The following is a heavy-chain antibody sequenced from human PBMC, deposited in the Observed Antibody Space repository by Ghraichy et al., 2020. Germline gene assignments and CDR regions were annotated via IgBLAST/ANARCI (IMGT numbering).Heavy chain of an antibody. V-gene: IGHV4-59*01. CDR2: IYHSGST. CDR1: GGSISNYY. CDR3: ARDSGFWSSKDYFDH. Sequence: SETLSLTCTVSGGSISNYYWGWTRQPPGKGLEWIGNIYHSGSTNYNPSLRSRVTISVDTSKNQFSLKLSSVTAADTAVYYCARDSGFWSSKDYFDHWGQGILVTVSS. D-gene: IGHD3-3*01. J-gene: IGHJ4*02.